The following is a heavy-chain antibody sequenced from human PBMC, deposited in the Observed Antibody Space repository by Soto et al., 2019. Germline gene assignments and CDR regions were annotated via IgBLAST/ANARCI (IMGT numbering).Heavy chain of an antibody. CDR3: ARDDSSGYNFFDY. CDR2: ISSSSSTI. Sequence: PGGSLRLSCAASGFTFTSYSMNWVRQTPGKGLGWVSYISSSSSTIYYADSVKGRFTISRDNAKNSLYLQMNSLRDEDTAVYYCARDDSSGYNFFDYWGQGTQVTVSS. D-gene: IGHD3-22*01. J-gene: IGHJ4*02. CDR1: GFTFTSYS. V-gene: IGHV3-48*02.